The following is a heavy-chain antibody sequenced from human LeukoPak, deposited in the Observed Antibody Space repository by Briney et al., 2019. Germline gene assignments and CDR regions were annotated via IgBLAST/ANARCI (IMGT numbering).Heavy chain of an antibody. CDR2: VLSRAGGGTI. V-gene: IGHV3-15*07. J-gene: IGHJ4*02. Sequence: GESLRLSCAASGLTFSNAWMNWVRQAPGKGLEWVGRVLSRAGGGTIDYAAPVKGRFTISRDDSKNALFLQKNSLRTEDTAVYYCVTGGGYNGLDYWGQGALVTVSS. CDR3: VTGGGYNGLDY. CDR1: GLTFSNAW. D-gene: IGHD5-12*01.